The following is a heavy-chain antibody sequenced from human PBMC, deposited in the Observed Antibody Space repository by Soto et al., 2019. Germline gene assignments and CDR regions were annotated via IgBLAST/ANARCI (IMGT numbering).Heavy chain of an antibody. D-gene: IGHD3-16*01. CDR3: ARGGYYDNTWGKLGHYGLDV. V-gene: IGHV1-69*13. J-gene: IGHJ6*02. Sequence: SVKVSCKASGGTFSSYAISWVRQAPGQGLEWMGGIIPIFGTANYAQKFQGRVTITADESTRTVYLDLRSLKSDDTAVYYCARGGYYDNTWGKLGHYGLDVWGQGTSVTVSS. CDR1: GGTFSSYA. CDR2: IIPIFGTA.